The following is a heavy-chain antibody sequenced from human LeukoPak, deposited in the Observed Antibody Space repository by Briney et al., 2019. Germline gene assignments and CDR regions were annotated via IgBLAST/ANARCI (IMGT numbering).Heavy chain of an antibody. J-gene: IGHJ3*02. CDR3: YGIHLGDSFDI. CDR2: LSSKYET. Sequence: PGGSLRLSCAASGFIVSRSYMGWVRQAPGKGLEWVSALSSKYETYYADSVKGRFTISRDNSENTLYLQMNALRAEDTALYYCYGIHLGDSFDIWGRGTMFIVFS. V-gene: IGHV3-53*01. D-gene: IGHD3-16*01. CDR1: GFIVSRSY.